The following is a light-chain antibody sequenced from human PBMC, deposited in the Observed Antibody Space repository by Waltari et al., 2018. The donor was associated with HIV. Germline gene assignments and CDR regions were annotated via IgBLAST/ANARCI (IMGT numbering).Light chain of an antibody. J-gene: IGLJ2*01. CDR1: SRYCGRYYL. Sequence: QFAPTQPASVSGSPGQSYTIFRPGTSRYCGRYYLVSWYQQHPGKAPKLMIYEVSKRPSGVSNRFSVSKSGNTASLTISGLQAEDEADYYCCSYAGSSTFVVFGGGTKLTVL. CDR2: EVS. V-gene: IGLV2-23*02. CDR3: CSYAGSSTFVV.